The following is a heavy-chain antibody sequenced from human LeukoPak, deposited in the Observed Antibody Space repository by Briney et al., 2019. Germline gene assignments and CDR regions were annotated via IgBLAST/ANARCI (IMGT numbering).Heavy chain of an antibody. V-gene: IGHV1-24*01. J-gene: IGHJ6*02. CDR2: FDPEDGET. Sequence: GASVKVSCKVSGYTLTELSMHWVRQAPGKGLEWMGGFDPEDGETIHAQKFQGRVTMTEDTSTDTAYMELSSLRSEDTAVYYCATDTYSSSWYYYGMDVWGQGTTVTVSS. CDR1: GYTLTELS. D-gene: IGHD6-13*01. CDR3: ATDTYSSSWYYYGMDV.